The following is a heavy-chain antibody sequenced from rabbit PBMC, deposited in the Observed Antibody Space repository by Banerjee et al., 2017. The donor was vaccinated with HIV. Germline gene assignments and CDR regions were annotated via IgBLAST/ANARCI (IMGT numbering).Heavy chain of an antibody. D-gene: IGHD1-1*01. CDR2: INTSSGNT. CDR1: GFSFSNKCV. Sequence: GLVKHEGSLTLTCTASGFSFSNKCVMCWVRQAPGKGLEWIACINTSSGNTVYATWAKGRFTISKTSSTTVTLQMTSLTAADTATYFCASGYSDVYFNLWGQGTLVTVS. V-gene: IGHV1S45*01. J-gene: IGHJ4*01. CDR3: ASGYSDVYFNL.